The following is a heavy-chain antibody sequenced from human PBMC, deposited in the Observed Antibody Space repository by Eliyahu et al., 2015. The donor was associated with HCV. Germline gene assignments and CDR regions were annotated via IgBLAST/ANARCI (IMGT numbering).Heavy chain of an antibody. CDR2: INSDGSST. CDR1: GFTFSXYW. D-gene: IGHD3-10*01. V-gene: IGHV3-74*01. J-gene: IGHJ4*02. Sequence: EVQLVESGGGLVQPGGSLRLSCAASGFTFSXYWMHWVRQAPGKGLVXVLRINSDGSSTSYADSVKGRFTISRDNAKNTLYLQMNSLRAEDTAVYYCARSGEWFGEAPNFDYWGQGTLVTVSS. CDR3: ARSGEWFGEAPNFDY.